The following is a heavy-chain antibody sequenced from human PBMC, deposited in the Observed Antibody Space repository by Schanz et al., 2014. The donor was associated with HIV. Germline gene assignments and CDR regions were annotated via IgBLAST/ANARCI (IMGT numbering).Heavy chain of an antibody. CDR3: VRDRVGASARYVAFDI. D-gene: IGHD1-26*01. CDR1: GFSVTQGY. J-gene: IGHJ3*02. Sequence: EVPLLESGGGLVQPWGSLRLSCVVSGFSVTQGYISWVRQAPGKGLEWVSLIDHTGNTYYADSVKGRFTIFTDISDNTVHAQITSLRADDTAVYYCVRDRVGASARYVAFDIWGHGTMVTVSS. V-gene: IGHV3-66*01. CDR2: IDHTGNT.